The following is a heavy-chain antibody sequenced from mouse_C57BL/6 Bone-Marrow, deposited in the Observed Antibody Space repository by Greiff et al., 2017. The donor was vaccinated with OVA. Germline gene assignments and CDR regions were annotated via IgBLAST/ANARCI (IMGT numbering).Heavy chain of an antibody. J-gene: IGHJ4*01. V-gene: IGHV1-26*01. CDR3: ARKLTTVVAYRDAMDY. D-gene: IGHD1-1*01. CDR1: GYTFTDYY. Sequence: EVKLQQSGPELVKPGASVKISCKASGYTFTDYYMNWVKQSHGKSLEWIGDINPNNGGTSYNQKFKGKATLTVDKSSSTAYMELRSLTSEDSAVYYCARKLTTVVAYRDAMDYWGQGTSVTVSS. CDR2: INPNNGGT.